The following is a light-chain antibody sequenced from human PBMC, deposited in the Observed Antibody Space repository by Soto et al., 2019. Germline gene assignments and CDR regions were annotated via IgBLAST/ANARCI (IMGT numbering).Light chain of an antibody. CDR1: SSNIGAGYD. Sequence: QSVLTQPPSVSGAPGQRVTISGAGSSSNIGAGYDVHWYQHLPGTAPKLLIYDNNNRPSGVPDRFSGSKSGTSASLAITGLQAEDEADYYCQSYDSSLSAPYVFGTGTKVTVL. CDR3: QSYDSSLSAPYV. CDR2: DNN. J-gene: IGLJ1*01. V-gene: IGLV1-40*01.